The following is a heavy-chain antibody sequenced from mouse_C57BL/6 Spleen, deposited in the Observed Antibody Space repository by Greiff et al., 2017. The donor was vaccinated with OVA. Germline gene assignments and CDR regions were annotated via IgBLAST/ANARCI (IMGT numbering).Heavy chain of an antibody. Sequence: VQLQQSGAELARPGASVKLSCKASGYTFTSYGISWVKQRTGQGLEWIGEIYPRSGNTYYNEKFKGKATLTADKSSSTEYMEIRGLTSEDSAVYFCARPYDGYYDDYWGQGTTLTVSS. CDR2: IYPRSGNT. D-gene: IGHD2-3*01. J-gene: IGHJ2*01. CDR1: GYTFTSYG. CDR3: ARPYDGYYDDY. V-gene: IGHV1-81*01.